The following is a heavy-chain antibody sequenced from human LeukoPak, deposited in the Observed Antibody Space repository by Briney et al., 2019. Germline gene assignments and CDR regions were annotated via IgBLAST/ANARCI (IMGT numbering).Heavy chain of an antibody. D-gene: IGHD1-26*01. Sequence: ASVKVSCKASGYTFTSYDINWVRQATGQGLEWMGWMNPNSGNTGCAQKFQGRVTMTRNTSISTAYMELSSLRSEDTAVYYCARHVGATTSFDYWGQGTLVTVSS. CDR2: MNPNSGNT. CDR1: GYTFTSYD. CDR3: ARHVGATTSFDY. J-gene: IGHJ4*02. V-gene: IGHV1-8*01.